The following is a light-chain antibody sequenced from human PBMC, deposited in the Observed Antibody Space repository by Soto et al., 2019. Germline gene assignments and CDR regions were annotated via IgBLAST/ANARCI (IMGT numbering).Light chain of an antibody. CDR2: LNSDGSH. Sequence: QLVLTQSPSASASLGASVKLTCTLSSGHSNYAIAWHQQQSEKGPRYLMKLNSDGSHSKGDGIPYRISGSSSGAERYLTISSPQSEDEAYYYCQTWGSGIVVFGGGTQLTVL. V-gene: IGLV4-69*01. CDR1: SGHSNYA. CDR3: QTWGSGIVV. J-gene: IGLJ2*01.